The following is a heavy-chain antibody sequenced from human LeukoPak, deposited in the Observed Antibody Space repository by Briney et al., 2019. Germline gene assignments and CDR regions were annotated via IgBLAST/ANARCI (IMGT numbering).Heavy chain of an antibody. CDR1: KFTFSSYS. CDR2: SSSSSSYI. J-gene: IGHJ4*02. CDR3: ARDPCSGGSCYIDY. Sequence: GGSLRLSCAASKFTFSSYSMNWVRQAPGKGLEWVSSSSSSSSYIYYADSVKGRFTISRDNAKNSLYLQMNSLRAEDTAVYYCARDPCSGGSCYIDYWGQGTLVTVSS. V-gene: IGHV3-21*01. D-gene: IGHD2-15*01.